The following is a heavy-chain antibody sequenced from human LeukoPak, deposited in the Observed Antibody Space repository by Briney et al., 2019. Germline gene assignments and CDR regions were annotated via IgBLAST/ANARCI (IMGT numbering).Heavy chain of an antibody. J-gene: IGHJ4*02. CDR1: GGSFSGYY. D-gene: IGHD5-18*01. CDR2: INHSGST. V-gene: IGHV4-34*01. CDR3: ASGYSYGFSY. Sequence: SETLSLTCAVYGGSFSGYYWSWIRQPPGKGLEWIGEINHSGSTNYNPSLKSRVTISVDTSKNQFSLKPSSVTAADTAVYYCASGYSYGFSYWGQGTLVTVSS.